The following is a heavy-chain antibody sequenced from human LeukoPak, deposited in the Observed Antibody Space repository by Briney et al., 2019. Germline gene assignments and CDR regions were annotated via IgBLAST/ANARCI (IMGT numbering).Heavy chain of an antibody. J-gene: IGHJ3*02. CDR3: ARAGGWAREDYKGDAFDI. V-gene: IGHV1-18*01. Sequence: ASVKVSCKASGYTFTSYPISWVRQAPGQGLEWMGWISTYNGNSNYAQKLQDRVTMTTDTPTTTAYMDLRSLRSDDTAVYYCARAGGWAREDYKGDAFDIWGQGTMVTVSS. CDR1: GYTFTSYP. CDR2: ISTYNGNS. D-gene: IGHD6-19*01.